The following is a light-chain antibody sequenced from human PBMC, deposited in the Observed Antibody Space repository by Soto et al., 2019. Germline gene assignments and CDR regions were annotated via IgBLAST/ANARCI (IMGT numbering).Light chain of an antibody. CDR1: SSDVGGYNY. CDR2: DVS. Sequence: QSALTQPASVSGSPGQSITISCTGTSSDVGGYNYVSWYQQHPGKAPKLMIYDVSNRPSGVSNRFSGSKSGNTASLTISGLQAEDEADYYCSSYTSSSLNVFGTGTKLTDL. J-gene: IGLJ1*01. CDR3: SSYTSSSLNV. V-gene: IGLV2-14*01.